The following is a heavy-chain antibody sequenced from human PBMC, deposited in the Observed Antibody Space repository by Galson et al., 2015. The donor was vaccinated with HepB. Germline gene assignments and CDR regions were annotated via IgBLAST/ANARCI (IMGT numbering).Heavy chain of an antibody. CDR3: ARGSGIKLIRGNVIENYFDL. J-gene: IGHJ4*02. V-gene: IGHV3-11*06. CDR1: GFDISDHY. CDR2: ISHVTGHT. Sequence: SLRLSCAASGFDISDHYMTWIRQVPAKGLEWVSYISHVTGHTNYADSLRGRFTISRDNAENSIFLQVSSLREDDTAVYYCARGSGIKLIRGNVIENYFDLWGRGTLVTVSS. D-gene: IGHD3-10*01.